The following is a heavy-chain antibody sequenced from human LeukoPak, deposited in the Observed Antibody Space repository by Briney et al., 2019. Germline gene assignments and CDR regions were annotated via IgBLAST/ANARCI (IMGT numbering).Heavy chain of an antibody. CDR3: AREMTTVVPSAFDI. Sequence: GRSLRLSCAASGFTFSSYGMHWVRQAPGKGLEWVAVIWYDGSNKYYADSVKGRFTISRDNSKNTLYLQVNSLRAEDTAVYYCAREMTTVVPSAFDIWGQGTMVTVSS. CDR2: IWYDGSNK. V-gene: IGHV3-33*01. D-gene: IGHD4-23*01. CDR1: GFTFSSYG. J-gene: IGHJ3*02.